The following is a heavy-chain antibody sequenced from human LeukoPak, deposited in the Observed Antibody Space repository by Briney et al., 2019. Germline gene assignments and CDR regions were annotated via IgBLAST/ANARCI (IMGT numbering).Heavy chain of an antibody. CDR1: GFTFSSYG. Sequence: PGGSLRLSCAASGFTFSSYGMHWVRQAPGKGLEWVAFITYDGSNKYYADSVKGRFTISRDNSKNTLYLQMNSLRAEDTAVYYCAKDLGMTTPDYWGQGTLVTVSS. CDR2: ITYDGSNK. CDR3: AKDLGMTTPDY. J-gene: IGHJ4*02. D-gene: IGHD4-11*01. V-gene: IGHV3-30*02.